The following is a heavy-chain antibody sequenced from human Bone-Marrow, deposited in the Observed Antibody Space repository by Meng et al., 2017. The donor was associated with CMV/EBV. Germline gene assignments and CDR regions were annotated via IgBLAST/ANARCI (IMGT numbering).Heavy chain of an antibody. J-gene: IGHJ4*02. CDR1: GGSISSSSYY. V-gene: IGHV4-39*07. CDR2: IYYSGST. Sequence: SEPLSLTCTVSGGSISSSSYYWGWIRQPPGKGLEWIGSIYYSGSTYYNPSLKSRVTVSVDTSKNQFSLKLSSVTAADTAVYYCARVSPDYSSGWYWDYWGQGTLVTVSS. CDR3: ARVSPDYSSGWYWDY. D-gene: IGHD6-19*01.